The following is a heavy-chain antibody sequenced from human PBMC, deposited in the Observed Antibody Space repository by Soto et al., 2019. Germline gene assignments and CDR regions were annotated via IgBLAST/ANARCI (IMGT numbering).Heavy chain of an antibody. CDR3: ARHGPIAAAGTVFDY. V-gene: IGHV4-59*08. J-gene: IGHJ4*02. D-gene: IGHD6-13*01. CDR2: IYYGGSA. CDR1: CGSISSYY. Sequence: SETLSLTCTVSCGSISSYYWSWIRQPPGKGLEWIGYIYYGGSANYNPSLKSRVTISLDTSKNQFSPKLSSVTAADTAVYYCARHGPIAAAGTVFDYWGQGTLVTVSS.